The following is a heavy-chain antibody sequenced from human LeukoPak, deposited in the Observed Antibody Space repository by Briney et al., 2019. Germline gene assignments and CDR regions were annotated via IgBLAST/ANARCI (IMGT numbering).Heavy chain of an antibody. CDR1: GGSISSGGYS. Sequence: SQTLSLTCAVSGGSISSGGYSWSWIRQPPGTGLEWIGYIYYSGSTYYNPSLKSRVTISVDTSKNQFSLKLSSVTAADTAVYYCARSYYYGSGTNFGWFDPWGQGTLVTVSS. CDR2: IYYSGST. D-gene: IGHD3-10*01. J-gene: IGHJ5*02. CDR3: ARSYYYGSGTNFGWFDP. V-gene: IGHV4-30-2*03.